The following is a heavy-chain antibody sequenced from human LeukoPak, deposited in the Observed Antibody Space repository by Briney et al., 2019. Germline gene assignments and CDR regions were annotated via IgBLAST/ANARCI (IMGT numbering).Heavy chain of an antibody. Sequence: SVKVSCKASGGTLSSYAISWVRQAPGQGLEWTGGIIPIFGTANYAQKFQGRVTITADESTSTAYMELSSLRSEDTAVYYCARGVDSSGYYGYWGQGTLVTVSS. V-gene: IGHV1-69*13. CDR2: IIPIFGTA. CDR3: ARGVDSSGYYGY. D-gene: IGHD3-22*01. J-gene: IGHJ4*02. CDR1: GGTLSSYA.